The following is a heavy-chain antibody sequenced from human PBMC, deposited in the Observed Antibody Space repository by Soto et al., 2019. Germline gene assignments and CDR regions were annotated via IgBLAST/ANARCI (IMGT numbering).Heavy chain of an antibody. CDR3: ARDLIAAAVPHAARNNWFDP. D-gene: IGHD6-13*01. CDR2: IIPIFGTA. J-gene: IGHJ5*02. CDR1: GGTFGSCA. V-gene: IGHV1-69*13. Sequence: GASVEVSCKASGGTFGSCASRWVRQAPGQGLEWMGGIIPIFGTANYAQKFQGRVTITADESTSIAYMELSSLRSEDTAVYYCARDLIAAAVPHAARNNWFDPWGQGTLVTVSS.